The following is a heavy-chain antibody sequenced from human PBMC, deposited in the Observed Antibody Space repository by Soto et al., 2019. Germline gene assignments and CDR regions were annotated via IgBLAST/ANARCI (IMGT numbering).Heavy chain of an antibody. CDR3: ARGSFSTSRGGIDL. D-gene: IGHD3-16*02. Sequence: ASVKVSSKASGFSFTISYLYWVRQAPGQGLECMGWINPQSGSTKYAQKFQAGVSLTRDTSINTVYMEIQGLRSDDTAVYYCARGSFSTSRGGIDLWGRGTTVTFSS. CDR1: GFSFTISY. CDR2: INPQSGST. V-gene: IGHV1-2*02. J-gene: IGHJ6*02.